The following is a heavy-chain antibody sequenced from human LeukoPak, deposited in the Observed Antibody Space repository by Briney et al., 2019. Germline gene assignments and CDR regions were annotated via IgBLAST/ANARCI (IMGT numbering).Heavy chain of an antibody. D-gene: IGHD3-10*01. CDR3: ARDAGYYYGSGSYYSDY. CDR1: GFIFSNYA. V-gene: IGHV3-21*01. J-gene: IGHJ4*02. CDR2: ISGRSDNT. Sequence: GGSLRLSCAASGFIFSNYAMYWVRQAPGKGLEWVSAISGRSDNTYYADSVKGRFTLSRDNAKNSLYLQMNSLRAEDTAVYYCARDAGYYYGSGSYYSDYWGQGTLVTVSS.